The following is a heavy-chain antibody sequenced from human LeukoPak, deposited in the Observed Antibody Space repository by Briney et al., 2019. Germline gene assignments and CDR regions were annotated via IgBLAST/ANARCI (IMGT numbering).Heavy chain of an antibody. CDR2: IYSGGST. D-gene: IGHD6-13*01. CDR1: GFTVSSNY. V-gene: IGHV3-66*01. J-gene: IGHJ4*02. CDR3: ARYGSIAAAGTFDY. Sequence: GGSLRLSCAASGFTVSSNYMSWVRQAPGKGLEWVSVIYSGGSTYYADSVKGRFTISRDNSKNTLYLQMNSLRAEDTAVYYCARYGSIAAAGTFDYWGQGTLVTVSS.